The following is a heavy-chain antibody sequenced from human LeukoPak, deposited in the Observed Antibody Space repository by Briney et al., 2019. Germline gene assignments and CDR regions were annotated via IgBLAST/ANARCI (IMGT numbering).Heavy chain of an antibody. V-gene: IGHV4-31*03. D-gene: IGHD6-13*01. CDR3: ERDSIAEADDGDAFDI. CDR2: IYYSGST. J-gene: IGHJ3*02. CDR1: SGSLSSGCYY. Sequence: SETLSLTCTVSSGSLSSGCYYWRWIRQHPGKGLEWIGYIYYSGSTYYNPSLKSRVTLSVDTSKNQCALKLSSLRGPGSGVYYRERDSIAEADDGDAFDIWGQGTMVTVSS.